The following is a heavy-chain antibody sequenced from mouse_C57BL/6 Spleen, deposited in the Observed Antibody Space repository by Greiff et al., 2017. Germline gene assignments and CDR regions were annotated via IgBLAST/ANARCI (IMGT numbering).Heavy chain of an antibody. CDR3: ARGYSSRLEMDY. CDR2: IYPGSGNT. CDR1: GYTFTDYY. Sequence: QVQLQQSGAELVRPGASVKLSCKASGYTFTDYYINWVKQRPGQGLEWIARIYPGSGNTYYNEKFKGKATLTAEKSSSTAYMQLSSLTSEDSAVYFCARGYSSRLEMDYWGQGTSVTVSS. J-gene: IGHJ4*01. D-gene: IGHD3-2*02. V-gene: IGHV1-76*01.